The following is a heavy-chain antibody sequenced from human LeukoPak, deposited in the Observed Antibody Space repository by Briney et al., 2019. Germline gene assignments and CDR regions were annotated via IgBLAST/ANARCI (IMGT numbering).Heavy chain of an antibody. D-gene: IGHD6-13*01. CDR2: ISSSSSYI. CDR1: GFTFSSYS. V-gene: IGHV3-21*01. CDR3: ARDQYSSSWYDPADY. J-gene: IGHJ4*02. Sequence: PGGSLRLSCAASGFTFSSYSMNWVRQAPGKGLEWVSSISSSSSYIYYADSVKGRFTISRDNAKNSLYLQMNSLRAEDMAVYYCARDQYSSSWYDPADYWGQGTLVTVSS.